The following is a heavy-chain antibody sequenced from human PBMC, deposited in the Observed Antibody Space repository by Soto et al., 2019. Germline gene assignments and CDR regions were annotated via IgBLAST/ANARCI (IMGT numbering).Heavy chain of an antibody. CDR1: VYNFNTYW. CDR2: IYPGDSYT. V-gene: IGHV5-51*01. J-gene: IGHJ4*02. D-gene: IGHD1-26*01. CDR3: ARRAPDIDSATYQLDF. Sequence: PGESLKISCKGSVYNFNTYWIGWVRQMPGKGLEWMGLIYPGDSYTRYSPSFQGQVTISADKSLSTAYLQWSGLKASDTAMYYCARRAPDIDSATYQLDFWGQGTQVTVSS.